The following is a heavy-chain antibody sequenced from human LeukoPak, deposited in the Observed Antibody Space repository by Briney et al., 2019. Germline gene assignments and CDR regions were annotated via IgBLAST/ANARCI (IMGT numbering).Heavy chain of an antibody. Sequence: ASVKVSCKASGYTFTDHYMHWVRQAPGQGPEWMGWINPNSGATNFAQKVQGRVTMTRETSISTVYVELSGLRSDDTAVYYCARVAKLGTRFGWYFDLWGRGTLVTVSS. CDR2: INPNSGAT. J-gene: IGHJ2*01. CDR3: ARVAKLGTRFGWYFDL. CDR1: GYTFTDHY. V-gene: IGHV1-2*02. D-gene: IGHD3-16*01.